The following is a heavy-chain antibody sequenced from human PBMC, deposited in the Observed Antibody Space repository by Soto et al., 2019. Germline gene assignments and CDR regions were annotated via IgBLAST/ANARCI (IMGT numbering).Heavy chain of an antibody. Sequence: QVQLVQSGAEVKKPGASVKVSCKASGYTFTSYGISWVRQAPGQGLEWMGWISAYNGNTNYAQKLQGRVTMTTDTSKSTAYMELRSLRSDDTAVYYCAREPYDFWSGYYKGGIDYWGQGTLVTVSS. CDR3: AREPYDFWSGYYKGGIDY. V-gene: IGHV1-18*01. D-gene: IGHD3-3*01. CDR1: GYTFTSYG. CDR2: ISAYNGNT. J-gene: IGHJ4*02.